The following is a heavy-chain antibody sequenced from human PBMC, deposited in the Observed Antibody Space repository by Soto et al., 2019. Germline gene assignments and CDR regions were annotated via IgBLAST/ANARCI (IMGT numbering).Heavy chain of an antibody. CDR3: AIEVLTASY. Sequence: PGGSLRLSCAASGFTFSSNSMNWVRQAPGKGLEWVAYIDSRGGTIYYADSVMGRFTISRDNAKNSLYLQMNSLRYEDTAVYYFAIEVLTASYWGHGTLVTGSS. J-gene: IGHJ4*01. V-gene: IGHV3-48*02. CDR1: GFTFSSNS. CDR2: IDSRGGTI. D-gene: IGHD3-9*01.